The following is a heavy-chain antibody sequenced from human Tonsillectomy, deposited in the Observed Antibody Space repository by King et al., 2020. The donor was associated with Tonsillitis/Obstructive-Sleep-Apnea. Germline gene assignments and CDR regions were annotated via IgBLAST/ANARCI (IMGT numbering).Heavy chain of an antibody. D-gene: IGHD6-19*01. CDR3: AKRESKTVAGTDY. Sequence: VQLVESGGGVVQPGRSLRLSCAASGFTFSSYGMRWVRQAPGKGLEWVAVISYDGSNKYYADSVKGRFTISSDNSKNTLYLQMNSLRAEDTAVYYCAKRESKTVAGTDYWGQGTLVTVSS. CDR1: GFTFSSYG. CDR2: ISYDGSNK. J-gene: IGHJ4*02. V-gene: IGHV3-30*18.